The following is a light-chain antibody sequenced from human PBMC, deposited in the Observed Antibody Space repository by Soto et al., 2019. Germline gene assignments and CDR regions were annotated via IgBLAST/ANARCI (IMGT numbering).Light chain of an antibody. J-gene: IGKJ4*01. Sequence: EVVLTQSPGTLSLSPGEIATLSCRASQSVSSSYLAWYRQKPGQAPRLLIYGASSRATGIPDRFTGSGSWTDFNLTNSRLEPDDFALDYGQQYGSSPLTVGGGTKVEIK. CDR1: QSVSSSY. CDR3: QQYGSSPLT. V-gene: IGKV3-20*01. CDR2: GAS.